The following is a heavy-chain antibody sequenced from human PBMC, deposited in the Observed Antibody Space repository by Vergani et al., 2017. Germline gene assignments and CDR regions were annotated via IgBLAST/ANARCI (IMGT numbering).Heavy chain of an antibody. V-gene: IGHV3-11*01. CDR2: ISDSGTSI. CDR1: GFTFRDFY. Sequence: QVQLVESGRTLVKPGGSLRLSCAASGFTFRDFYMTWIRQVPGKGLKWVSHISDSGTSINYADSVKGRFTVSRDNAKKSLYLQMTSLRVEDTAVYYCARGNWNDGFNAYYYMDVWEKGTTVTVSS. D-gene: IGHD1-1*01. J-gene: IGHJ6*03. CDR3: ARGNWNDGFNAYYYMDV.